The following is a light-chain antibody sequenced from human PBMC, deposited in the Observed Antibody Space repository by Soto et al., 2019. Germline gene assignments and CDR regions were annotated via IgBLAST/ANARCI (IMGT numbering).Light chain of an antibody. Sequence: QPVLTQPPSVSGSPGQSVTISCTGTSSDVGSNNGVSWYQQPPGTAPKLMIYDVSNRPSGVPDRFSGCKSGNTASLTISGLQAEDEGDYYCSSYTISSTYVFGTGTKLTVL. J-gene: IGLJ1*01. CDR1: SSDVGSNNG. V-gene: IGLV2-18*02. CDR3: SSYTISSTYV. CDR2: DVS.